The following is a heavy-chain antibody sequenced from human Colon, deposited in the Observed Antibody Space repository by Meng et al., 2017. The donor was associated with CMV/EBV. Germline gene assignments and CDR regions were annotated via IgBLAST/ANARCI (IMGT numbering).Heavy chain of an antibody. CDR3: VKDLIEPEV. CDR1: GFTFSSYA. D-gene: IGHD2/OR15-2a*01. V-gene: IGHV3-30*02. CDR2: IRYDGRDK. J-gene: IGHJ4*02. Sequence: GESLKISCAASGFTFSSYAMSWVRQAPGKGLEWVACIRYDGRDKYYADSVKGRFTISRDKSKKTVDLQMNSLTVEDTAVYYCVKDLIEPEVWGQGTLVTVSS.